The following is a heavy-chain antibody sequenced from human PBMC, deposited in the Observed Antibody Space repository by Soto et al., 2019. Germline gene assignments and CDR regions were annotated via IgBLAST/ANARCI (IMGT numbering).Heavy chain of an antibody. J-gene: IGHJ4*02. D-gene: IGHD3-3*01. CDR2: ISSNGGST. CDR3: VKDQGGDFWSGYYVDY. V-gene: IGHV3-64D*06. Sequence: GGSLRLSCSASGFTFSSYAMHWVRQAPGKGLEYVSAISSNGGSTYYADSVKGRFTISRDNSKNTLYLQMSSLRAEDTAVYYYVKDQGGDFWSGYYVDYWGQGTLVTVSS. CDR1: GFTFSSYA.